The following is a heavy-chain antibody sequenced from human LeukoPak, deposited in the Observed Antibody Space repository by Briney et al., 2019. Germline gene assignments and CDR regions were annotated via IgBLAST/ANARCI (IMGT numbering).Heavy chain of an antibody. CDR3: ARDSGWYGSGGPLDY. Sequence: ASVKVSCKASGYTFTGYYMHWVRQAPGQGLEWMGWINPNSGGTNYAQKFQGRVTMTRDTSISTAYMELSRLRSDDTAVYYCARDSGWYGSGGPLDYWGQGTLVTVSS. CDR2: INPNSGGT. CDR1: GYTFTGYY. J-gene: IGHJ4*02. D-gene: IGHD3-10*01. V-gene: IGHV1-2*02.